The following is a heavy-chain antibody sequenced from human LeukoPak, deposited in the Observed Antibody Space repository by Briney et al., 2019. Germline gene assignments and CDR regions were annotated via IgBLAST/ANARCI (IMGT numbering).Heavy chain of an antibody. V-gene: IGHV4-31*03. CDR2: IYYSGST. CDR3: ARRNSWSGHSFDY. D-gene: IGHD3-3*01. J-gene: IGHJ4*02. Sequence: SQTLSLTCTVFGGSISSGGYYWSWIRQYPGKGLEWIGYIYYSGSTYYNPSLKSRVTISVDTSKKQFSLKLSSVTAADTAVYYCARRNSWSGHSFDYWGQGTLVTVAS. CDR1: GGSISSGGYY.